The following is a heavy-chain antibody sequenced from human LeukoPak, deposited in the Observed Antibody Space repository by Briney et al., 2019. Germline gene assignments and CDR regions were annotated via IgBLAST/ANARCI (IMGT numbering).Heavy chain of an antibody. J-gene: IGHJ6*03. CDR1: GFTFSSYW. Sequence: GGSLRLSCAASGFTFSSYWMSWVRQAPGKGLEWVANIKQDGSEKYYVDSVKGRFTISRDNAKNSLYLQMNSLRAEDTAVYYCARALDSSGYYYYYMDVWGKGTTVTVSS. D-gene: IGHD3-22*01. CDR3: ARALDSSGYYYYYMDV. CDR2: IKQDGSEK. V-gene: IGHV3-7*01.